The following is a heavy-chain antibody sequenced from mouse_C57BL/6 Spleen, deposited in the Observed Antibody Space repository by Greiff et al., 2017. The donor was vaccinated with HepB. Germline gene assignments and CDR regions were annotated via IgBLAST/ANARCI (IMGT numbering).Heavy chain of an antibody. CDR1: GYTFTSYW. J-gene: IGHJ3*01. CDR3: ARREDDYDFAY. D-gene: IGHD2-4*01. Sequence: QVQLQQPGAELVRPGTSVKLSCKASGYTFTSYWMHWVKQRPGQGLEWIGVIDPSDSYTNYNQKFKGKATLTVDTSSSTAYMQLSSLTSEDSAVYYCARREDDYDFAYWGQGTLVTVSA. V-gene: IGHV1-59*01. CDR2: IDPSDSYT.